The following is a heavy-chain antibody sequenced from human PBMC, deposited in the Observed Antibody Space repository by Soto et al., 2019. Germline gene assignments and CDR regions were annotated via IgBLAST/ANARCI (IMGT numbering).Heavy chain of an antibody. CDR2: ISSSGNSM. CDR3: ARRAASGRHFDH. V-gene: IGHV3-48*04. J-gene: IGHJ4*02. CDR1: GFTFSSYA. Sequence: EVQLLESGGGLVQPGGSLRLSCAASGFTFSSYAMSWIRQAPGKGLEWVSYISSSGNSMYYADSLKGRFTVSRDNAENSLYLQMNSLRAEDTAVYYCARRAASGRHFDHWGQGTLVSVSS. D-gene: IGHD6-13*01.